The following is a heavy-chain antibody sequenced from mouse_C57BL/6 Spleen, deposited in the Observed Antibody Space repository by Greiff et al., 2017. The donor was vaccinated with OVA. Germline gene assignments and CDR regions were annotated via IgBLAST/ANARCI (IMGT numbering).Heavy chain of an antibody. D-gene: IGHD2-4*01. V-gene: IGHV1-20*01. CDR1: GYSFTGYF. CDR3: ARYDYTEFWYFDV. CDR2: INPYNGDT. Sequence: EVQVVESGPELVKPGDSVKISCKASGYSFTGYFMNWVMQSHGKSLEWIGRINPYNGDTFYNQKFKGKATLTVDKSSSTAHMELRSLTSEDSAVYYCARYDYTEFWYFDVWGTGTTVTVSS. J-gene: IGHJ1*03.